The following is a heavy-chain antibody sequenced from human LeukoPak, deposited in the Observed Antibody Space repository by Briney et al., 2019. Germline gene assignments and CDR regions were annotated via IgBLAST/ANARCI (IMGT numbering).Heavy chain of an antibody. J-gene: IGHJ3*01. V-gene: IGHV3-13*01. D-gene: IGHD5-12*01. Sequence: GGSLRLSCTASGFSFSNYDMHWVRQAPGKGLEWVSGLGSVGDTYYPDSVKGRFTISKETAKNSLYLQMNSLGVEDTAVYYCATDSGYNAFDVWGQGTMVSVSS. CDR2: LGSVGDT. CDR1: GFSFSNYD. CDR3: ATDSGYNAFDV.